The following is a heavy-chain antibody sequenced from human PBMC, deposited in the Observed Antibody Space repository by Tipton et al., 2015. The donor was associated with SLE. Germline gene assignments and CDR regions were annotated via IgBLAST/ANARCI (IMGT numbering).Heavy chain of an antibody. CDR1: GFTFDDYA. D-gene: IGHD3-22*01. V-gene: IGHV3-43D*04. Sequence: SLRLSCAASGFTFDDYAMHWVRQAPGKGLEWVSLISWDGGSTYYADSVKGRFTISRDNSKNSLYLQMNSLRAEDTALYYCARQAYYYDSSGYYEEYYFDYGGQGTLVTVAS. CDR2: ISWDGGST. CDR3: ARQAYYYDSSGYYEEYYFDY. J-gene: IGHJ4*02.